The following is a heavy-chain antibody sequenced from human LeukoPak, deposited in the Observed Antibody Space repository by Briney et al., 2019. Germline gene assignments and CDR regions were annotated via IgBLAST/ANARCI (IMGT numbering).Heavy chain of an antibody. Sequence: GGSLRLSCAASGFTFSSYSMNWVRQAPGKGLEWVSSISSSSSYIYYADSVKGRFTISRDNAKNSLYLQMNSLRAEDTAVYYCARERVGAAWEYYFYGMDVCGQGTTVTVSS. CDR1: GFTFSSYS. V-gene: IGHV3-21*01. CDR2: ISSSSSYI. D-gene: IGHD1-26*01. CDR3: ARERVGAAWEYYFYGMDV. J-gene: IGHJ6*02.